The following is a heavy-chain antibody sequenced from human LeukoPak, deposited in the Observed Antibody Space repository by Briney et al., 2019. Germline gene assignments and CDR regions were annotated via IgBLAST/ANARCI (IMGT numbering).Heavy chain of an antibody. CDR2: ISSSSSYI. J-gene: IGHJ4*02. V-gene: IGHV3-21*01. CDR1: GFTVSSNY. CDR3: ARDDLSGSGSPLDY. Sequence: PGGSLRLSCAASGFTVSSNYMSWVRQAPGKGLEWVSSISSSSSYIYYADSVKGRFTISRDNAKNSLYLQMNSLRAEDTAVYYCARDDLSGSGSPLDYWGQGTLVTVSS. D-gene: IGHD3-10*01.